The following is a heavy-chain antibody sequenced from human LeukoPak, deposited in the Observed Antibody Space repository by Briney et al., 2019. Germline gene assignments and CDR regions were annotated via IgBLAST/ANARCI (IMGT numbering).Heavy chain of an antibody. D-gene: IGHD3-10*01. CDR2: INHSGST. J-gene: IGHJ4*02. Sequence: PSETLSLTCAVYGGSFSGYYWSWIRQPPGKGLEWIGEINHSGSTNYNPSLKSRVTISVDTSKNQFSLKLSSVTAADTAVYHCARGSLPTSSMVRGVPHLDYWGQGTLVTVSS. CDR1: GGSFSGYY. V-gene: IGHV4-34*01. CDR3: ARGSLPTSSMVRGVPHLDY.